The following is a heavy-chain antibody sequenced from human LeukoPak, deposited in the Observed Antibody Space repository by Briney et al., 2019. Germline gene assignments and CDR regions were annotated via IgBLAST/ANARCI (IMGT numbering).Heavy chain of an antibody. D-gene: IGHD6-19*01. CDR1: GGSFSGYY. Sequence: SGTLSLTCAVNGGSFSGYYWSWIRQPPGKGLEWIGEINHSGSTNYNPSLKSRVTISVDTSKNQFSLKLSSVTAADTAVYYCAGGTGWYGAAFIIWAQGTMVTVSS. CDR3: AGGTGWYGAAFII. J-gene: IGHJ3*02. V-gene: IGHV4-34*01. CDR2: INHSGST.